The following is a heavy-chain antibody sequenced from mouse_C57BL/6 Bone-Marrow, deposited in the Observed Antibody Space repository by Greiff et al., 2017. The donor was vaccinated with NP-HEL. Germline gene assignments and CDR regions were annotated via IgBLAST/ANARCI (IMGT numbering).Heavy chain of an antibody. D-gene: IGHD3-1*01. CDR3: VRDEGLPRGFAY. V-gene: IGHV10-3*01. Sequence: EVMLVESGGGLVQPKGSLKLSCAASGFTFNTYAMHWVCQAPGKGLEWVARIRSKSSNYATYYADSVKDRFTISRDDSQSMLYLQMNNLKTEDTAMYYCVRDEGLPRGFAYWGQGTLVTVSA. J-gene: IGHJ3*01. CDR1: GFTFNTYA. CDR2: IRSKSSNYAT.